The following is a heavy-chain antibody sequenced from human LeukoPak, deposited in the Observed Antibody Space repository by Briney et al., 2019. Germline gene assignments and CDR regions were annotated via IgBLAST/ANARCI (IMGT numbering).Heavy chain of an antibody. J-gene: IGHJ4*02. CDR3: AGERGEEYSSGWCKTNFFDN. Sequence: SETLSLTCTVSGGSISSYYWSWIRQPAGKGLEWIGRIYTSGSTNYNPSLKSRVTISVDTSKNQFSLKLSSVTAADTAVYYCAGERGEEYSSGWCKTNFFDNWGQGIRVTVSS. CDR1: GGSISSYY. V-gene: IGHV4-4*07. D-gene: IGHD6-19*01. CDR2: IYTSGST.